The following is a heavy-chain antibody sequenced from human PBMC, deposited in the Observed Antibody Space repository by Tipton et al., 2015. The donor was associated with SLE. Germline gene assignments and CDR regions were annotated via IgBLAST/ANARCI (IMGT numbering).Heavy chain of an antibody. V-gene: IGHV5-51*03. CDR1: GYSFNTYW. CDR3: ARLVDTFMISDA. D-gene: IGHD5-18*01. CDR2: IYPADSDT. J-gene: IGHJ5*02. Sequence: QLVQSGAEVKKPGESLRLSCKASGYSFNTYWIGWVRQMPGKGLEWMAIIYPADSDTRYSPSFEGQVTTSVDRSITTAYLQWNSLKASDTAIYYCARLVDTFMISDAWGRGTLVTVSS.